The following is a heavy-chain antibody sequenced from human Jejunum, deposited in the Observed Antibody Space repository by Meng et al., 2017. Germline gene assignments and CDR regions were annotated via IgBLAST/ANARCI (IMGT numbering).Heavy chain of an antibody. CDR3: VRRRSGASSLFDL. D-gene: IGHD2-15*01. J-gene: IGHJ5*02. Sequence: QVHLQQWGAGLLKSSETLSLTCAVYGGSLTGYYWSWIRQAPEKGLEYIGDIHFSGTTTYMPSLRSRLTLSVDTSNNHFSLKLNSVTAEDTATYYCVRRRSGASSLFDLWGPGTLVTVSS. V-gene: IGHV4-34*01. CDR2: IHFSGTT. CDR1: GGSLTGYY.